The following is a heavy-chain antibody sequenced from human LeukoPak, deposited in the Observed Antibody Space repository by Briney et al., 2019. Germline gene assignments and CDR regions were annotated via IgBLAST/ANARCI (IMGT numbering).Heavy chain of an antibody. D-gene: IGHD2-2*01. J-gene: IGHJ2*01. CDR1: GGSFSGYY. CDR2: INHSGST. CDR3: ARRATIVVVPAAKGYWYFDL. Sequence: SETLSLTCAVYGGSFSGYYWSWIRQPPGKGLEWIGEINHSGSTYYNPSLKSRVTISVDTSKSQFSLKLSSVTAADTAVYYCARRATIVVVPAAKGYWYFDLWGRGTLVTVSS. V-gene: IGHV4-34*01.